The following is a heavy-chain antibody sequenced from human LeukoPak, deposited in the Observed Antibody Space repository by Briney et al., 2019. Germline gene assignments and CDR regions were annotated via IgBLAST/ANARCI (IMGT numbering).Heavy chain of an antibody. J-gene: IGHJ4*02. Sequence: GGSLRLSCAASGFTFSTYSMNWVRQAPGKGLEWISYISSSSGAAYYADSVKGRFTISRDNAKNSLYLEMNSLRDEDTAVYYCARGHSSGSAGEYWGQGTLVTLSS. CDR1: GFTFSTYS. CDR2: ISSSSGAA. D-gene: IGHD6-19*01. CDR3: ARGHSSGSAGEY. V-gene: IGHV3-48*02.